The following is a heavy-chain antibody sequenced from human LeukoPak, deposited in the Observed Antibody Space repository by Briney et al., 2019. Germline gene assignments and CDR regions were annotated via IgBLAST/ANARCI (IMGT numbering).Heavy chain of an antibody. Sequence: PSQTLSLTCTVTRDSVTSGFHYWTWIRQPAGRGLEWLGRIYTDGGANYNPSFESRITISLDTSKNQFSLRLRSVTAADTAVYYCARDLRLSRFDPWGQGTLVTVSS. CDR3: ARDLRLSRFDP. CDR1: RDSVTSGFHY. V-gene: IGHV4-61*02. CDR2: IYTDGGA. J-gene: IGHJ5*02. D-gene: IGHD5/OR15-5a*01.